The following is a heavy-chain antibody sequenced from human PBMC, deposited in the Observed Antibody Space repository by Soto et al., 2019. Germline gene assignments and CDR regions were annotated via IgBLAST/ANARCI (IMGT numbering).Heavy chain of an antibody. CDR1: GFTFSSYA. V-gene: IGHV3-64*01. CDR2: ISSNGGST. J-gene: IGHJ4*02. Sequence: PGGSLRLSCAASGFTFSSYAMHWVRQAPGKGLEYVSAISSNGGSTYYANSVKGRFTISRDNSKNTAYLQMSSLRPEDTAVYYCVKGEYYYDGSAYYPFEYWGQGRMVTVSS. CDR3: VKGEYYYDGSAYYPFEY. D-gene: IGHD3-22*01.